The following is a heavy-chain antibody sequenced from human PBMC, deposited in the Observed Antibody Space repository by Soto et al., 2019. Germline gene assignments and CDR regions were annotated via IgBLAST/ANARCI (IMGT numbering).Heavy chain of an antibody. CDR2: IRSKSDGGTT. Sequence: EVQLVESGGGLVKPGGSLRLSCAASGFIFSNAWMNCVRQAPGKGLEWVGRIRSKSDGGTTDYAAPVEGRFIISRDDSKNMLYLQMNSLKIEDTAVYYCTTGWSSRDYWGQGTLVTVSS. V-gene: IGHV3-15*01. CDR3: TTGWSSRDY. CDR1: GFIFSNAW. J-gene: IGHJ4*02. D-gene: IGHD6-13*01.